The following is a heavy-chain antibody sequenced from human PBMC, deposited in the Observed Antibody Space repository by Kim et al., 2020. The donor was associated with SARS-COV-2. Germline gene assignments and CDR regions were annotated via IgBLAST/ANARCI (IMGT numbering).Heavy chain of an antibody. Sequence: SVKVSCKASGGTFSSYAISWVRQAPGQGLEWMGGIIPIFGTANYAQKFQGRVTITADESTSTAYMELSSLRSEDTAVYYCARGKFYYDSTVDAFDIWGQGTMVTVSS. CDR3: ARGKFYYDSTVDAFDI. J-gene: IGHJ3*02. V-gene: IGHV1-69*13. CDR2: IIPIFGTA. CDR1: GGTFSSYA. D-gene: IGHD3-22*01.